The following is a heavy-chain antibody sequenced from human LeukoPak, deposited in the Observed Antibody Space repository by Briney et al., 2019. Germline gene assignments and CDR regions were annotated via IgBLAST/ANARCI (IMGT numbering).Heavy chain of an antibody. J-gene: IGHJ4*02. V-gene: IGHV3-23*01. CDR2: ISGSGGST. D-gene: IGHD3-3*01. Sequence: GGSLRLSCAASGFTFSSYAMSWVHQAPGKGLEWVSAISGSGGSTYYADSVKGRFTISRDNSKNTLYLQMNSLRAEDTAVYYCANRNDFWSGYSVWGQGTLVTVSS. CDR3: ANRNDFWSGYSV. CDR1: GFTFSSYA.